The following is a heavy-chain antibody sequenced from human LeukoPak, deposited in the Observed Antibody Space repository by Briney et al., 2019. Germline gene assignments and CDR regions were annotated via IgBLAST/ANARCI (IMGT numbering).Heavy chain of an antibody. CDR1: GFTFSSYA. V-gene: IGHV3-23*01. D-gene: IGHD4-17*01. Sequence: PGGSLRLSCAASGFTFSSYAMSWVRQAPGKGLEWVSAISGSDGSTYYADSVKGRFTISRDNSKNTLYLQMNSLRAEDTAVYYCAKDVRRTTVTTYFDYWGQGTLVTVSS. CDR2: ISGSDGST. J-gene: IGHJ4*02. CDR3: AKDVRRTTVTTYFDY.